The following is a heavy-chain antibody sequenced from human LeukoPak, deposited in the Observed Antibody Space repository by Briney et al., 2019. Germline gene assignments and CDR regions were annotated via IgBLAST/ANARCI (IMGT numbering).Heavy chain of an antibody. J-gene: IGHJ4*02. CDR1: GFTFSSYA. Sequence: GGSVRLSCAASGFTFSSYAMSWVRQAPGKGLEWVSAISGGGGSTYYADSVKGRFTISRDNSKNTLYLQMNSLRAEDTAVYYCAKVQTRYCSSTSCSIDSWGQGTLVTVSS. CDR2: ISGGGGST. V-gene: IGHV3-23*01. D-gene: IGHD2-2*01. CDR3: AKVQTRYCSSTSCSIDS.